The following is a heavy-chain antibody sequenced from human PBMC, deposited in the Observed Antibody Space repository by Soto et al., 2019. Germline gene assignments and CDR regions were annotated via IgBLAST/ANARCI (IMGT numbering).Heavy chain of an antibody. CDR3: ARDERFLEWGGYYYYGMDV. CDR1: GFTFSSYE. J-gene: IGHJ6*02. Sequence: ESGGGLVQPGGSLRLSCAASGFTFSSYEMSWVRQAPGKGLEWVSYISSSGSTIYYADSVKGRFTISRDNAKNSLYLQMNSLRAEDTAVYYCARDERFLEWGGYYYYGMDVWGQGTTVTVSS. V-gene: IGHV3-48*03. D-gene: IGHD3-3*01. CDR2: ISSSGSTI.